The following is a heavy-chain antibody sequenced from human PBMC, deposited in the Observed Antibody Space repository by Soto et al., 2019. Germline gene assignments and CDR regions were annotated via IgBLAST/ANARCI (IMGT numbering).Heavy chain of an antibody. CDR2: ISSSGSTI. Sequence: GGSLRLSCAASGFTFSDYYMSWIRQAPGKGLEWVSYISSSGSTIYYEDSVKGRFTISRDNAKNSLYLQMNSLRAEDTAVYYCARPAQPLNWFDPWGQGTLVTVSS. CDR1: GFTFSDYY. CDR3: ARPAQPLNWFDP. D-gene: IGHD2-15*01. J-gene: IGHJ5*02. V-gene: IGHV3-11*01.